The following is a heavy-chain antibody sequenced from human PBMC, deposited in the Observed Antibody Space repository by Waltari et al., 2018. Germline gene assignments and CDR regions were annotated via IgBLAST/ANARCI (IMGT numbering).Heavy chain of an antibody. J-gene: IGHJ4*02. CDR3: ARRVAYLYVGAIGRAFDY. V-gene: IGHV4-39*01. D-gene: IGHD1-26*01. CDR2: IYYSGST. CDR1: GGSISSSSYY. Sequence: QLQLQESGPGLVKPSETLSLTCTVSGGSISSSSYYWGWLRQPPGKGLEWIGSIYYSGSTYYNPSLKSRVTISVDTSKNQFSLKLSSVTAADTAVYYCARRVAYLYVGAIGRAFDYWGQGTLVTVSS.